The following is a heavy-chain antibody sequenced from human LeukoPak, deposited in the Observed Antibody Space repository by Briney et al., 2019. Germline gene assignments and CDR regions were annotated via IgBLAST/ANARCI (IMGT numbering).Heavy chain of an antibody. D-gene: IGHD2-2*01. CDR1: GFTFSNYA. V-gene: IGHV3-30-3*01. CDR2: ISYDGRNK. J-gene: IGHJ6*03. CDR3: ARRGCSSTSCYRNHYYYYYMDV. Sequence: GGSLRLSCAASGFTFSNYAIHWVRQAPGKGLEWVAVISYDGRNKYYADSVKGRFTISRDNSKNTLYLQMNSLRTEDTAVYYCARRGCSSTSCYRNHYYYYYMDVWGKGTTVTVSS.